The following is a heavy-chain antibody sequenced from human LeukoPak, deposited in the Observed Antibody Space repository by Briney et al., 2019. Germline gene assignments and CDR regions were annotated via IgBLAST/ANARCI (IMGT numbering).Heavy chain of an antibody. D-gene: IGHD3-3*01. Sequence: SETLSLTCTVSGGSISTYYWSWIRQPPGKGLECIGYIYYSGSTKYNPSLKSRVTISVDTSKNQFSLKLSSVTAADTAVYYCATHRYSEWSRAFDIWGQGTMVTVSS. CDR2: IYYSGST. CDR3: ATHRYSEWSRAFDI. V-gene: IGHV4-59*08. J-gene: IGHJ3*02. CDR1: GGSISTYY.